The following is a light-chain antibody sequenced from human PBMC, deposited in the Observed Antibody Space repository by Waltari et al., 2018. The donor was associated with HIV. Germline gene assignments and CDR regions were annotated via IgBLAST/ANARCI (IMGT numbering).Light chain of an antibody. CDR1: SSDVGGSKY. CDR3: NSYAGSNNWV. J-gene: IGLJ3*02. Sequence: QSALTQPPSASGSPGQSVTISCTGTSSDVGGSKYVSWYQQHPGKAPKLMTYEVNKRPSGVPDLFSGSNSANTASLTVSGLQADDEADYYCNSYAGSNNWVFGGGTKLTVL. CDR2: EVN. V-gene: IGLV2-8*01.